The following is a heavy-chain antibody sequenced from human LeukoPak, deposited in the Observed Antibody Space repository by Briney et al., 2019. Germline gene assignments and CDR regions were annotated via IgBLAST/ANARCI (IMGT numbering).Heavy chain of an antibody. CDR3: VKDSAGDASDWLDS. Sequence: SETLSLTCTVSGDSINNNNYYWGWIRQPPGKGLEWIGNIYYNGRTYYSPSLKSRGTISVDTSNNQFSLRLSSVTAADTALYYCVKDSAGDASDWLDSWGQGTLVTISS. V-gene: IGHV4-39*02. J-gene: IGHJ5*01. D-gene: IGHD5-24*01. CDR2: IYYNGRT. CDR1: GDSINNNNYY.